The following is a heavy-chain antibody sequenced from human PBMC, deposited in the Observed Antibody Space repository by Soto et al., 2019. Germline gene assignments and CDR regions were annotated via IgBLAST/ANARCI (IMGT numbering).Heavy chain of an antibody. V-gene: IGHV3-30-3*01. D-gene: IGHD1-26*01. Sequence: GGSLRLSCVASGFTFSSYSMHWVRQAPGEGLEWVALFSYDGSNKYYADSVKGRFTISRDNSKSTLYLQMNGLRAEDTAVYYCATPLVPSRYSGSYYYWGQGTLVTVSS. CDR3: ATPLVPSRYSGSYYY. CDR1: GFTFSSYS. CDR2: FSYDGSNK. J-gene: IGHJ4*01.